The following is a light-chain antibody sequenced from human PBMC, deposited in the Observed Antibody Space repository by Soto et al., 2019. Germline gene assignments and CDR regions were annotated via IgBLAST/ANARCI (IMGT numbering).Light chain of an antibody. J-gene: IGLJ2*01. V-gene: IGLV2-8*01. CDR3: SSYAGSNNLEVV. CDR2: EVS. Sequence: QSALTQPPSASGSPGQSVTISCTGTSSDVGGYNYVSWYQQHPGKAPKLMIYEVSKRPSGVPDRFSGSKSGNTASLTVSGHQAEDEADYYCSSYAGSNNLEVVFGGGTKLTVL. CDR1: SSDVGGYNY.